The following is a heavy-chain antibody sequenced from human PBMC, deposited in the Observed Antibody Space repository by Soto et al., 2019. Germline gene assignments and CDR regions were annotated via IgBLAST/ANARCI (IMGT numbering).Heavy chain of an antibody. J-gene: IGHJ4*02. CDR3: AKGGSGNYYKSFNY. CDR1: GFTFSSYA. V-gene: IGHV3-23*01. D-gene: IGHD3-10*01. Sequence: EVQLLESGGGLVQPGGSLRLSCAASGFTFSSYAMNWVRQAPGKGLEWVSAISGSGGSTYYADSVKGRFTISRDKSKNTLYLQMHSLRAEDTAVYYCAKGGSGNYYKSFNYWGQGTLVTVSS. CDR2: ISGSGGST.